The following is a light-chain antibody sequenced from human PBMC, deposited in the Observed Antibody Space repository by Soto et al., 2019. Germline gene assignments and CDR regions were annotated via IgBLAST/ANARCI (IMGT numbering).Light chain of an antibody. J-gene: IGLJ2*01. CDR2: NNN. Sequence: QSVLTQPPSASGTPGQRVTISCSGSNSNVGSNTVHWYQHLPGTAPKLLMQNNNERPSGVPDRFSGSKSGTSASLAISGLQSEDEGDYYCATWDDSLDGPVFGGGTKLTVL. CDR1: NSNVGSNT. V-gene: IGLV1-44*01. CDR3: ATWDDSLDGPV.